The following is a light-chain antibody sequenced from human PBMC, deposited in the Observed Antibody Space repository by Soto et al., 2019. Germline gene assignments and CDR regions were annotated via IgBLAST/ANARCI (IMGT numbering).Light chain of an antibody. CDR3: QQYHNWPHT. Sequence: EIVMTQSPATLSVSPGERATLSCRASQSVSSKLAWFQQKPGQAPSLLIYGVSTRATGVPVRFSGSGSGTEFTLTVNSLQSADFAVYYCQQYHNWPHTFGQGTKLEIK. CDR1: QSVSSK. J-gene: IGKJ2*01. V-gene: IGKV3-15*01. CDR2: GVS.